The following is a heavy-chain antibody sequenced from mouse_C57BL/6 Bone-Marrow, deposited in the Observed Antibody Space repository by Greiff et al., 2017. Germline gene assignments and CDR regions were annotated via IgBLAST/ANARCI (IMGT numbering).Heavy chain of an antibody. CDR3: ARGRGRNYAMDY. Sequence: VQLQQPGAELVKPGASVKLSCKASGYTFTSYWITWVKQSPGQGLEWIGDIYPGSGSTNYNERFKRKATLTVDTSSSTAYMQLSSLTSEDSAVYYCARGRGRNYAMDYWGQGTSVTVSS. CDR2: IYPGSGST. V-gene: IGHV1-55*01. J-gene: IGHJ4*01. CDR1: GYTFTSYW.